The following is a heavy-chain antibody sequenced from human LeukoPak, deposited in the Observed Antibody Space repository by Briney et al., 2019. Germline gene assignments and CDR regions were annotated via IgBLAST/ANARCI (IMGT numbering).Heavy chain of an antibody. CDR1: GGSFSGYY. Sequence: ASETLSLTCAVYGGSFSGYYWSWIRQPPGKGLEWIGEINHSGSTNYNPSLKSRVTISVDTSKDQFSLKLSSVTAADTAVYYCARGPSRGVVRSNYGMDVWGQGTTVTVSS. D-gene: IGHD3-3*01. V-gene: IGHV4-34*01. CDR2: INHSGST. J-gene: IGHJ6*02. CDR3: ARGPSRGVVRSNYGMDV.